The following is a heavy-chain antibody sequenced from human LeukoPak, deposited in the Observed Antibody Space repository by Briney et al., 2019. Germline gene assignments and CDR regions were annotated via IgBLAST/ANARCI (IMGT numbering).Heavy chain of an antibody. CDR1: GYTFTGYY. D-gene: IGHD3-16*01. CDR2: INPNSGGT. V-gene: IGHV1-2*02. J-gene: IGHJ4*02. CDR3: ARDSDLGGPSPAGY. Sequence: ASVKVSCKASGYTFTGYYMHWVLQAPGQGLEWMGWINPNSGGTNYAQKFQGRVNMIRDTSISTAYMELSRLRSDDTAVYYCARDSDLGGPSPAGYWGQGTLVTVSS.